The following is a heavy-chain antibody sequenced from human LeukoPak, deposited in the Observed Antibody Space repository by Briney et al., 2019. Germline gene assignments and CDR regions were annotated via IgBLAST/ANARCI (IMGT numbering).Heavy chain of an antibody. J-gene: IGHJ2*01. CDR1: GFTFSTCA. Sequence: GGSLRLSCAPSGFTFSTCAMSWVRQAPGKGLEWVSHISGSGGSTYYADSVKGRFTISRDSSRNTLFLHMNTLRAEDTAIYYCAKDRTVGASYWYFDLWGRGTLVTVSS. D-gene: IGHD1-26*01. V-gene: IGHV3-23*01. CDR2: ISGSGGST. CDR3: AKDRTVGASYWYFDL.